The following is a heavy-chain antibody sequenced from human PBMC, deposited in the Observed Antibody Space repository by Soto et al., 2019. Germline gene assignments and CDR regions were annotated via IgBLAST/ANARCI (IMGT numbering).Heavy chain of an antibody. J-gene: IGHJ6*02. CDR3: ARECYDFWSGSDYYGMDV. D-gene: IGHD3-3*01. Sequence: GGSLRLSCAAAGFLFRSYAMSWVRQAPGKGLEWVSPISSDGSSTNYADSVKGRFTISRDNSKNTLYLQMNSLRAEDTAVYYCARECYDFWSGSDYYGMDVWGQGTTVTVSS. V-gene: IGHV3-23*01. CDR2: ISSDGSST. CDR1: GFLFRSYA.